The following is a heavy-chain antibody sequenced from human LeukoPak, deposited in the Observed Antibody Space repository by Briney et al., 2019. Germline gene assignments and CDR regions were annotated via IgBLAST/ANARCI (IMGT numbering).Heavy chain of an antibody. D-gene: IGHD2-2*02. V-gene: IGHV3-74*01. Sequence: PGGSLRLSCAVSGFTFSGYWMHWVRQAPGKGLEWVSHINTDGSSTSYADSVKGRFTISRDNAKNTLYLQMNSLRAEDTAVYYCARDEAYCSSITCYTNRYFDLWGRGTLVTVSS. CDR2: INTDGSST. J-gene: IGHJ2*01. CDR3: ARDEAYCSSITCYTNRYFDL. CDR1: GFTFSGYW.